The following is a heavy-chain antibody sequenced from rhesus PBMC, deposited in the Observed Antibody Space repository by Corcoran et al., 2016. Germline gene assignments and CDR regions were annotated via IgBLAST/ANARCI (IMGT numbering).Heavy chain of an antibody. CDR1: GASLRSTW. J-gene: IGHJ4*01. CDR2: VNGNSAIT. CDR3: ARDGVAAAAFDY. D-gene: IGHD6-25*01. Sequence: QVQLQESGPGLVKPSETLSLTCTVSGASLRSTWWSWIPQPPGKGMAWIGEVNGNSAITHYNPSLKNRVTISKDTSKNQVSLKLSSVTAADTAVYYGARDGVAAAAFDYWGQGVLVTVSS. V-gene: IGHV4-80*01.